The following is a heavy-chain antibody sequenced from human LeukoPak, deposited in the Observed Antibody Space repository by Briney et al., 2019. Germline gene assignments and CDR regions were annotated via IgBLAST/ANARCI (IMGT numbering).Heavy chain of an antibody. V-gene: IGHV1-69*05. CDR1: GGTFSSYA. CDR2: IIPIFGTA. Sequence: ASVKVSCKASGGTFSSYAIGWVRQAPGQGLEWMGRIIPIFGTANYAQKFQGRVTITTDESTSTAYMELSSLRSEDTAVYYCARIAAAGPQDFDYWGQGTLVTVSS. J-gene: IGHJ4*02. CDR3: ARIAAAGPQDFDY. D-gene: IGHD6-13*01.